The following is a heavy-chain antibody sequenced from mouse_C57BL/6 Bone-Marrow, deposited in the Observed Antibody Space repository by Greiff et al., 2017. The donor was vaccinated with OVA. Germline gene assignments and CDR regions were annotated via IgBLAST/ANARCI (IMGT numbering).Heavy chain of an antibody. CDR2: INPSTGGT. CDR3: ARRVTAPFAY. D-gene: IGHD2-12*01. Sequence: EVKLMESGPELVKPGASVKISCKASGYSFTGYYMNWVKQSPEKSLEWIGEINPSTGGTTYNQKFKAKATLTVDKSSSTAYMQLKSLTSEDSAVYYCARRVTAPFAYWGQGTLVTVSA. J-gene: IGHJ3*01. CDR1: GYSFTGYY. V-gene: IGHV1-42*01.